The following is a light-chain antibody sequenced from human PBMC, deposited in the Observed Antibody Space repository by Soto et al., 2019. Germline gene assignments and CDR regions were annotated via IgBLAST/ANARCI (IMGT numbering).Light chain of an antibody. CDR1: SSDVGRYNY. V-gene: IGLV2-14*01. CDR3: NSYTRNTTVI. J-gene: IGLJ2*01. CDR2: EVS. Sequence: QSVLTQPASVSGSPGQSITISCTGTSSDVGRYNYVSWFQQHPGKAPQLIIYEVSNRPSGVSNRFSGSKSGNTASLTISVLQAEDEADYYCNSYTRNTTVIFGGGTKLTVL.